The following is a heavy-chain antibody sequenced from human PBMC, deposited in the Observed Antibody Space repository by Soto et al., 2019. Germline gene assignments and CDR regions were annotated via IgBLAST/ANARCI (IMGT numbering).Heavy chain of an antibody. Sequence: EVQLLESGGGLVQPGGSLRLSCEASGFSFSPYARTWVRQAPGKGLDWVSRISNNGGRTYYGDSVKGRFTISRDNSKNTVDLQMNSLRAEDSAVYYCAIDRWDVHGAYWGQGTLVTVSS. V-gene: IGHV3-23*01. D-gene: IGHD1-26*01. J-gene: IGHJ4*02. CDR2: ISNNGGRT. CDR3: AIDRWDVHGAY. CDR1: GFSFSPYA.